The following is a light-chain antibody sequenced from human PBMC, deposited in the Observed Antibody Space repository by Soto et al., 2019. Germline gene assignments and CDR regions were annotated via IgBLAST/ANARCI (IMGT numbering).Light chain of an antibody. CDR1: QSISGT. CDR2: GAS. CDR3: QQLSTYPST. J-gene: IGKJ4*01. V-gene: IGKV1-5*01. Sequence: DIQMTQSPSTLSASVGDRVTITCRASQSISGTLAWYQQKPGKAPKLLMYGASTLERGVPSRFSGSGSGTDFTLTISSLQAEDFATYYCQQLSTYPSTFGGGTKVDIK.